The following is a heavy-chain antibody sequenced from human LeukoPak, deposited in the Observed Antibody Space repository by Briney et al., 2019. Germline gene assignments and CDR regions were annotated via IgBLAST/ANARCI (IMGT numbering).Heavy chain of an antibody. CDR3: ARGSHLSYYYGMDV. CDR2: ISAYNGNT. Sequence: ASVNVSCKASGYTFSSYGISWVRQAPGQGLEWMGWISAYNGNTNYAQKLQGRVTMTTDTSTSTAYMELRSLRSGDTAVYYCARGSHLSYYYGMDVWGQGTTVTVSS. CDR1: GYTFSSYG. J-gene: IGHJ6*02. V-gene: IGHV1-18*01.